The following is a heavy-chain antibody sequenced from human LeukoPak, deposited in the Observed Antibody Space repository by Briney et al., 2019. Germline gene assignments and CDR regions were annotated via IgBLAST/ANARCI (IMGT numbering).Heavy chain of an antibody. J-gene: IGHJ4*02. CDR3: TTEGYDSYFDY. V-gene: IGHV3-15*01. D-gene: IGHD5-12*01. CDR1: GFTFSNAW. CDR2: IKSKTDGGTT. Sequence: PGGSLRLPCAASGFTFSNAWMSWVRQAPGKGLEWVGRIKSKTDGGTTDYAAPVKGRFTISRDDSKNTLCLQMNSLKTEDTAVYYCTTEGYDSYFDYWGQGTLVTVSS.